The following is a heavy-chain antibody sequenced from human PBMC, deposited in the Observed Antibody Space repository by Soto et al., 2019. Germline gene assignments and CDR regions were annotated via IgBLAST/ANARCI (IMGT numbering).Heavy chain of an antibody. CDR2: ISGSGEKT. Sequence: PGGSLRLSCVASGFSFSYNAMSWVRQAPGKGLQWVSTISGSGEKTYYADSVKGRFTISSDRSKNTLYLQMDSLRADDTAVYYCAKDLDDYSSAIDFWGQGTLVTVSS. J-gene: IGHJ4*02. D-gene: IGHD4-4*01. V-gene: IGHV3-23*01. CDR1: GFSFSYNA. CDR3: AKDLDDYSSAIDF.